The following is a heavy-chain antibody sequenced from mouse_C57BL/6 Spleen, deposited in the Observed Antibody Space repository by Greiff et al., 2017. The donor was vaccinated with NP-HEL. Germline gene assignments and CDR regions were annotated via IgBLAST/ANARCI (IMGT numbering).Heavy chain of an antibody. J-gene: IGHJ4*01. CDR3: TNYYYGSSYYAMDY. V-gene: IGHV14-1*01. CDR2: IDPEDGDT. CDR1: GFNIKDYY. Sequence: VQLQQSGAELVRPGASVKLSCTASGFNIKDYYMHWVKQRPEQGLEWIGRIDPEDGDTEYAPKFQGKATMTADTSSNTAYLQLSSLTSEDTAVYYCTNYYYGSSYYAMDYWGQGTSVTVSS. D-gene: IGHD1-1*01.